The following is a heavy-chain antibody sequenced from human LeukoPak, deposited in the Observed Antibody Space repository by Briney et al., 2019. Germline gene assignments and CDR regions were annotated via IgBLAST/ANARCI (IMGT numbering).Heavy chain of an antibody. CDR2: ISSSSNYI. V-gene: IGHV3-21*01. CDR1: GFSFSGHT. CDR3: AREPQGAAAGAARYYGMDV. Sequence: PGGSLRLSCAASGFSFSGHTMNWVRQAPGKGLEWVSSISSSSNYIYYADSVKGRFTISRDNAKNSLYLQMNSLRAEDTAVYYCAREPQGAAAGAARYYGMDVWGQGTTVTVSS. D-gene: IGHD6-13*01. J-gene: IGHJ6*02.